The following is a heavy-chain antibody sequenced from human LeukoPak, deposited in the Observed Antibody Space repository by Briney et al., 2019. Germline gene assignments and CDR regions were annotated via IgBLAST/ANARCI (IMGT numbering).Heavy chain of an antibody. CDR2: ISGSGGST. CDR1: GFTSSSYA. CDR3: AKDPRGSGSYFNYYYYNHMDV. J-gene: IGHJ6*03. V-gene: IGHV3-23*01. D-gene: IGHD3-10*01. Sequence: GGSLRLSCAASGFTSSSYAMSWVRQAPGKGLEWVSAISGSGGSTYYADSVKGRFSISRDNSKNTLYLQMNSLRAEDTAVYYCAKDPRGSGSYFNYYYYNHMDVWGKGTTVTVSS.